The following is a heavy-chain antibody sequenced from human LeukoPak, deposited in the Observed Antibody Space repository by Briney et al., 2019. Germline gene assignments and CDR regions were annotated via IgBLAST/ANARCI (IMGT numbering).Heavy chain of an antibody. CDR1: GFTFSSYA. CDR2: ISYDGSNK. D-gene: IGHD2-2*01. V-gene: IGHV3-30-3*01. J-gene: IGHJ4*02. CDR3: AKATYCSSTSCYRRRLYYFDY. Sequence: GGSLRLSCAASGFTFSSYAMHWVRQAPGKGLEWVAVISYDGSNKYYADSVKGRFTISRDNSKNTLYLQMNSLRAEDTAVYYCAKATYCSSTSCYRRRLYYFDYWGQGTLVTVSS.